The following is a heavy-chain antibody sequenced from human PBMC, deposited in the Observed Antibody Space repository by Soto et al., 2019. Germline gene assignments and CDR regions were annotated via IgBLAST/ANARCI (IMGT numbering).Heavy chain of an antibody. D-gene: IGHD6-19*01. Sequence: QVQLVQSGAEVKKPGASVKVSCKASGYTFTSYDINWVRQATGQGLEWMGWMNPNSGNTGYAQKFQGRVTMTRNTSISTAYMELSSLRSEDTAVYYCARMAVAGTTRSFYYYYYGMDVWGQGTTVTVS. CDR3: ARMAVAGTTRSFYYYYYGMDV. V-gene: IGHV1-8*01. J-gene: IGHJ6*02. CDR1: GYTFTSYD. CDR2: MNPNSGNT.